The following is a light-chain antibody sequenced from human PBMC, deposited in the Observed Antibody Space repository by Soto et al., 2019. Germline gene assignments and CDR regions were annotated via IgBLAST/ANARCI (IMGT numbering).Light chain of an antibody. J-gene: IGLJ1*01. Sequence: QCALTQPASVSGSPGQSITISCTGTSSDVGRYNLVSWYQQHPGKAPKLIIHEDSKRSSGLSNRFSGSKSGNTASLTISGLQAEDEADYYCCSYAGSSTYVFGTGTKVTVL. CDR2: EDS. CDR3: CSYAGSSTYV. CDR1: SSDVGRYNL. V-gene: IGLV2-23*01.